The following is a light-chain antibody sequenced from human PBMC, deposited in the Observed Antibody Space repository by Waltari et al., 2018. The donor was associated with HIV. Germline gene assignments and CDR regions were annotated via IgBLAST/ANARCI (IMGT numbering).Light chain of an antibody. CDR3: QVWDDSSDHVI. CDR1: NIGTQT. J-gene: IGLJ2*01. Sequence: SYVLTQPPSVSVAPGQTARITCGGYNIGTQTVHWYQQKPGQAPVVVVYVDSLRPSGIPERISGSNPGNTATLTISRVEAGDEADYYCQVWDDSSDHVIFGGGTKLTVL. CDR2: VDS. V-gene: IGLV3-21*02.